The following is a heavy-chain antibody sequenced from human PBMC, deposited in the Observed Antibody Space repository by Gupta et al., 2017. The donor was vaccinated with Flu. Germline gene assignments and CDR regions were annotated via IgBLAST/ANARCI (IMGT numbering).Heavy chain of an antibody. J-gene: IGHJ4*02. Sequence: EVQLLESGGGLVQPGGSLRLSCSASGFTFSDYAMNWVRQAPGKGLEGVSIINHNGQSTHYADSVKGRFTISRDDSKSTLYLQMNNLGVEDTAVYYCASRGWNRISSFDSWGQGTLVTVSS. CDR3: ASRGWNRISSFDS. V-gene: IGHV3-23*01. CDR1: GFTFSDYA. CDR2: INHNGQST. D-gene: IGHD6-19*01.